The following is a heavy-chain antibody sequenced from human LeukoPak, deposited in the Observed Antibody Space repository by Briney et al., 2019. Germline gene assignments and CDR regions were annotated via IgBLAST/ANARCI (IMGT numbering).Heavy chain of an antibody. J-gene: IGHJ4*02. D-gene: IGHD6-13*01. Sequence: GGSLRLSCAASGFNVSSNYMTWVRQAPGKGLEWVSVIYSGGNTYYADSVKGRFTLSRDNSQNTSYLQMNSLRAEDTAVYYCARVGVAAALDYWGQGTLVTVSS. CDR3: ARVGVAAALDY. V-gene: IGHV3-53*01. CDR2: IYSGGNT. CDR1: GFNVSSNY.